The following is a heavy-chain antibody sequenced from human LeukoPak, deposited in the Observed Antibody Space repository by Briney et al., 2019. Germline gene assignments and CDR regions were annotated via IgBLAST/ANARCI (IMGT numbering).Heavy chain of an antibody. D-gene: IGHD6-6*01. CDR1: GGSISSGGYY. J-gene: IGHJ3*02. CDR3: ARLNTKIQSIATPLAPPDAFDI. Sequence: PSETLSLTCTVSGGSISSGGYYWSWIRQPPGKGLECIGYIYHSGKTYYNPSPKSRITISVDRSKNQFSLKLSSVTAADTAVYYCARLNTKIQSIATPLAPPDAFDIWGQGTMVIVSS. CDR2: IYHSGKT. V-gene: IGHV4-30-2*01.